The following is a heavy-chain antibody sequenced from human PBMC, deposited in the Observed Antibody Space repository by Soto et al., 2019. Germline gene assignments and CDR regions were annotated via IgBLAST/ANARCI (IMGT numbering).Heavy chain of an antibody. Sequence: EVQLLESGGGLVQPGGSLRLSCAAYGFTLSTYAMNWVRQAPGKGLGWVAGIVGDASGMDYADSVKGRFTISRDNSKNTLYLQMTSLRVEDTATYFCAKDLRPDGRYDLDYWGQGTLVTVSS. CDR2: IVGDASGM. V-gene: IGHV3-23*01. D-gene: IGHD3-3*01. J-gene: IGHJ4*02. CDR3: AKDLRPDGRYDLDY. CDR1: GFTLSTYA.